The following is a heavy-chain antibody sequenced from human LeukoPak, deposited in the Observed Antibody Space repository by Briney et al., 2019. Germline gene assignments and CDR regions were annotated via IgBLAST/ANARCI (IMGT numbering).Heavy chain of an antibody. CDR3: ARRTGTYFDS. J-gene: IGHJ4*02. CDR1: GGSISSYY. D-gene: IGHD3-10*01. V-gene: IGHV4-59*01. Sequence: SETLSLTCTVSGGSISSYYWSWIRQPPGKGLEWIGYIYYSGTTNYNPSLKSRLTISVDTSKNQFSMKLTSVTAADTAVYYCARRTGTYFDSWGQGTLVTVSS. CDR2: IYYSGTT.